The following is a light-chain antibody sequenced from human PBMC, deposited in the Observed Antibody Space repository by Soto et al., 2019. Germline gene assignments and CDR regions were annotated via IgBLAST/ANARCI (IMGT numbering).Light chain of an antibody. CDR2: AAS. J-gene: IGKJ2*01. Sequence: DIQMTQSPSSLSASVGDRVTITCRASQSISSYLNWYQQKPGNAPKLLIYAASSLQSGVPSRFSGSRSRTDFTLTISSLKPEDFAPYYCQQSYSTPYTFGQGTKLELK. CDR3: QQSYSTPYT. V-gene: IGKV1-39*01. CDR1: QSISSY.